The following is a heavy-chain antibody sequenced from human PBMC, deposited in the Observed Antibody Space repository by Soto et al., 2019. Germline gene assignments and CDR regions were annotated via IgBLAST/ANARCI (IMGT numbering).Heavy chain of an antibody. CDR2: IYYTGNS. D-gene: IGHD6-19*01. CDR3: AREQWGFDS. J-gene: IGHJ4*02. V-gene: IGHV4-31*03. CDR1: GGSITTNGHY. Sequence: QVQLQESGPELVKPSQTLSLTCSVSGGSITTNGHYWTWIRQHPGQGLEWIAYIYYTGNSYLNPSLKGRLSISVDTSKIQFSLELRSVTAADTAVYYCAREQWGFDSWGQGTLVTVSS.